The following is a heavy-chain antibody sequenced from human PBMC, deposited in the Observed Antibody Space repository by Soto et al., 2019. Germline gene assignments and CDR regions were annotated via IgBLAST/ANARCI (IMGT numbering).Heavy chain of an antibody. V-gene: IGHV3-30*03. Sequence: QVQLVESGGGVVQPGRSLRLSCAASGFSFSKYGMHWVRQAPGKGLEWVAEMSDDGSKKYYGDSVKGRFTISRDNSKNTLYLLMDSLRPEDTAMYYCATALGATGGYYFACWRQRPLVTVSS. CDR3: ATALGATGGYYFAC. J-gene: IGHJ4*02. CDR2: MSDDGSKK. D-gene: IGHD3-16*01. CDR1: GFSFSKYG.